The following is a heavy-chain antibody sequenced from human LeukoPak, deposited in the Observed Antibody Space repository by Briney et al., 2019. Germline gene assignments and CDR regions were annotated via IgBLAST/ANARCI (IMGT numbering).Heavy chain of an antibody. CDR1: GFTFSSYW. D-gene: IGHD1-26*01. V-gene: IGHV3-74*03. CDR3: ARDVDYHATSECFDY. J-gene: IGHJ4*02. Sequence: GGSLRLSCAASGFTFSSYWMHWVRQAPGKGLVWVSRINSDGSSTTYADSVKGRFTISRDNAKNTLYLQMNSLRPEDTAVYYCARDVDYHATSECFDYWGPGTLVTVSS. CDR2: INSDGSST.